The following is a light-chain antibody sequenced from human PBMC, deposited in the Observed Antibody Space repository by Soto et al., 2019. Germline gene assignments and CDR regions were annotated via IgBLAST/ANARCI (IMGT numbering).Light chain of an antibody. J-gene: IGLJ2*01. CDR1: SSDVGGYNY. CDR2: EVS. V-gene: IGLV2-14*01. CDR3: SSYTSSNTVV. Sequence: QSALTQPASVSGSPGQSITISCTGTSSDVGGYNYVSWYQQHPGTAPKLMIYEVSNRPSGVSNRFSGSKSGNTASLTISGLQAEDEADYYCSSYTSSNTVVFGGGTKLTVL.